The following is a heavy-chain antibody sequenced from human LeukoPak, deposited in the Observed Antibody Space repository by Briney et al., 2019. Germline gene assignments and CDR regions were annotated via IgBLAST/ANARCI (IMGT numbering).Heavy chain of an antibody. D-gene: IGHD3-3*01. V-gene: IGHV6-1*01. Sequence: SQTLSLTCAISGDSVSSNSAAWNWLRQSPSRGLEWLGRTYYRSKWYNDYAVSVKSRITINPDTSKNQFSLQLNSVTPEDTAVYYCARGRITIFGVVLYYFDYWGQGTLVTVSS. CDR3: ARGRITIFGVVLYYFDY. J-gene: IGHJ4*02. CDR2: TYYRSKWYN. CDR1: GDSVSSNSAA.